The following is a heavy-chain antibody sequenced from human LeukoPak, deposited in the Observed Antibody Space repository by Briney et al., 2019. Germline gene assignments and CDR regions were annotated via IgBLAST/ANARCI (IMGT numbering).Heavy chain of an antibody. CDR1: GGSISSYY. J-gene: IGHJ5*02. D-gene: IGHD3-10*01. Sequence: SETLSLTCTVSGGSISSYYWSWIRQPPGKGLEWIGYIYYSGSTNYNPSLKSRVTISVDTSKNQFSLKLSSVTAADTAVYYCARDYEGVIDPWGQGTLVTVSS. CDR3: ARDYEGVIDP. CDR2: IYYSGST. V-gene: IGHV4-59*01.